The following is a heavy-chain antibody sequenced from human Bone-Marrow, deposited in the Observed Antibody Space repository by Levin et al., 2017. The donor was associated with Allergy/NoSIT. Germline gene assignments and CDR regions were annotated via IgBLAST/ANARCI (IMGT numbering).Heavy chain of an antibody. Sequence: GGSLRLSCAASGFIFTSSAMSWVRQAPGKGLEWVSSISASDDSTFHTDSVKGRLTISRDNSKNTIYLQMNSLRAEDTAIYYCAKVRRGLDAFDIWGQGTMVTVSS. D-gene: IGHD3/OR15-3a*01. CDR1: GFIFTSSA. CDR2: ISASDDST. CDR3: AKVRRGLDAFDI. J-gene: IGHJ3*02. V-gene: IGHV3-23*01.